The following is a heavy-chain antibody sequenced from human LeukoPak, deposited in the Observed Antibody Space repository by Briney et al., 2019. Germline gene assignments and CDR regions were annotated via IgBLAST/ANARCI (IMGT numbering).Heavy chain of an antibody. J-gene: IGHJ4*02. Sequence: GESLKISCKGSGYSFTSYWIGWVRQMPGKGLEWMGIIYLGDSDTRYSPSFQGQVTISADKSISTAYLQWSSLKASDTAMYYCARSTGPTVTLYYFDYWGRGTLVTVSS. CDR2: IYLGDSDT. CDR1: GYSFTSYW. CDR3: ARSTGPTVTLYYFDY. V-gene: IGHV5-51*01. D-gene: IGHD4-17*01.